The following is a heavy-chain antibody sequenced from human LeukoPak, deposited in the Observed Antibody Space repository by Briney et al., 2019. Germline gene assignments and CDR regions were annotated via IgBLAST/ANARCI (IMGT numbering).Heavy chain of an antibody. Sequence: GGSLRLSCAASGFTFSRYWMTWVRQAPGKGLEWVANIKEDGSKKNYVDSVKGRFTISRDNAKNSLYLQMNSLRAEDTAVYYCARDSAYYDFWSGYSYYWGQGTLVTVSS. CDR3: ARDSAYYDFWSGYSYY. D-gene: IGHD3-3*01. CDR1: GFTFSRYW. V-gene: IGHV3-7*01. CDR2: IKEDGSKK. J-gene: IGHJ4*02.